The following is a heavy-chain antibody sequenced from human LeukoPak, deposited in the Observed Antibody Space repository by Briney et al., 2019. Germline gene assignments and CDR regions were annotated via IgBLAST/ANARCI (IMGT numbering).Heavy chain of an antibody. CDR1: GYSFTSYW. CDR2: IYPGDSDT. CDR3: ARKSDSSGWYDHHFDY. V-gene: IGHV5-51*01. J-gene: IGHJ4*02. D-gene: IGHD6-19*01. Sequence: GESLKISCKGSGYSFTSYWIGWVRQMPGKGLEWMGIIYPGDSDTRYSPSFQGQVTISADKSISTAYLQWSSLKASDTAMYYCARKSDSSGWYDHHFDYWGQGTLVTVSS.